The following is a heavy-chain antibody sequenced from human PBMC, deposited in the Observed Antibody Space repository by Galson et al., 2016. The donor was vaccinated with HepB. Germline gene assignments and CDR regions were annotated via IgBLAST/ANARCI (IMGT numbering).Heavy chain of an antibody. V-gene: IGHV3-74*01. J-gene: IGHJ6*02. CDR1: GFTFSSYY. Sequence: SLRLSCAASGFTFSSYYMHWVRQAPGKGLVWVSRINRDESSTSYADYVKGRFTISRDNAKNTLYLQMNSLRAEDTAVYYCARDPSYSSGMDVWGQGTTVTVSS. CDR2: INRDESST. CDR3: ARDPSYSSGMDV.